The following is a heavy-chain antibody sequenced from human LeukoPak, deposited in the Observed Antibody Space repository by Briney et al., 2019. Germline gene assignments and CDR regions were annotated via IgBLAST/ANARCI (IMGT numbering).Heavy chain of an antibody. J-gene: IGHJ4*02. CDR1: GFTFSSYE. D-gene: IGHD6-19*01. CDR3: AKDSDHSSGWYGYFDY. Sequence: GGSLRLSCAASGFTFSSYEMNWVRQAPGKGLEWVSYISSSGSTVYYADSVKGRFTISRDNSKNTLYLQMNSLRAEDTAVYYCAKDSDHSSGWYGYFDYWGQGTLVTVSS. V-gene: IGHV3-48*03. CDR2: ISSSGSTV.